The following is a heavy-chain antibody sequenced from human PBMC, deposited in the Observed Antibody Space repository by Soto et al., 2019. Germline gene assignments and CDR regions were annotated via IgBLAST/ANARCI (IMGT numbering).Heavy chain of an antibody. CDR3: ARVRCGSTSCLRLDY. CDR1: GYTFSGYN. Sequence: GASVKVSCKASGYTFSGYNVHWVRQAPGQGLEWMGWLNPNSGGTNFARKFQGRVTMTRDTSIGTAYMELTNLTSDDTAVYYCARVRCGSTSCLRLDYWGQGTLVTVSS. J-gene: IGHJ4*02. D-gene: IGHD2-2*01. CDR2: LNPNSGGT. V-gene: IGHV1-2*02.